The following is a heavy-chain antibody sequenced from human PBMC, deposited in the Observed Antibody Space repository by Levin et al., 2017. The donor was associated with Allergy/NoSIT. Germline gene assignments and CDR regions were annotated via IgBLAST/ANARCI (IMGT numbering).Heavy chain of an antibody. J-gene: IGHJ3*02. V-gene: IGHV1-18*01. CDR3: AWSDSIPAAIEEWGRSDAFDI. CDR2: ISAYNGNT. Sequence: ASVKVSCKASGYTFTSYGISWVRQAPGQGLEWMGWISAYNGNTNYAQKLQGRVTMTTDTSTSTAYMELRSLRSDDTAVYYCAWSDSIPAAIEEWGRSDAFDIWGQGTMVTVSS. D-gene: IGHD2-2*01. CDR1: GYTFTSYG.